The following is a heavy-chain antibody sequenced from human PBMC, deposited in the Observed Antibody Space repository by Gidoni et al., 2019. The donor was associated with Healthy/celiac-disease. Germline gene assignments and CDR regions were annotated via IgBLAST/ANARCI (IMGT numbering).Heavy chain of an antibody. D-gene: IGHD3-22*01. J-gene: IGHJ4*02. Sequence: EVQLVETGGGWAKPGGSCRLSCAASGFTFSNAWMSWVRQAPGKGLAWVGRITRKTDGGTTDDAAPVKGRFTISRDDSKNTLYLQMNSLKTEDTAVYYCTTQYYYDSSGYYFDSWGQGTLVTVSS. V-gene: IGHV3-15*01. CDR2: ITRKTDGGTT. CDR3: TTQYYYDSSGYYFDS. CDR1: GFTFSNAW.